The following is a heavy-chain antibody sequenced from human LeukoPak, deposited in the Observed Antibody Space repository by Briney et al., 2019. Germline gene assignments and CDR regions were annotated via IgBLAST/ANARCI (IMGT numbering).Heavy chain of an antibody. V-gene: IGHV3-43*02. CDR1: GFTFDDYA. J-gene: IGHJ6*04. D-gene: IGHD5-12*01. Sequence: PGGSLRLSCAASGFTFDDYAMHWVRQAPGKGLKWVSLISGDGGSTYYADSVKGRFTISRDNSKNTLYLQMNSLRAEDTAVYYCAKEGIVATSLDYWGKGTTVTVSS. CDR2: ISGDGGST. CDR3: AKEGIVATSLDY.